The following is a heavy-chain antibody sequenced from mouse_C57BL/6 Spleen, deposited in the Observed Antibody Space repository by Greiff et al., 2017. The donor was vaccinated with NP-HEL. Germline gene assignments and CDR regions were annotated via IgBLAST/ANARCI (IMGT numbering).Heavy chain of an antibody. J-gene: IGHJ2*01. D-gene: IGHD2-1*01. Sequence: VQLKESGPELVKPGASVKISCKASGYSFTGYYMNWVKQSPEKSLEWIGEINPSTGGTTYNQKFKAKATLTVDKSSSTAYMQLKSLTSEDSAVYYCARSGIYYGLYYFDYWGQGTTLTVSS. CDR1: GYSFTGYY. CDR2: INPSTGGT. CDR3: ARSGIYYGLYYFDY. V-gene: IGHV1-42*01.